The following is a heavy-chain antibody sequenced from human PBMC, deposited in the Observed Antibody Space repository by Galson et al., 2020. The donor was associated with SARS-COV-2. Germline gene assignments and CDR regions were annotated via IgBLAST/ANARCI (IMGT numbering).Heavy chain of an antibody. CDR3: ARVTSSGCEVDY. D-gene: IGHD6-19*01. CDR2: IKQDGSEK. CDR1: GFTFSSYW. J-gene: IGHJ4*02. V-gene: IGHV3-7*01. Sequence: QLGESLKISCAASGFTFSSYWMSWVRQAPGKGLAWVANIKQDGSEKYYVDSVKGRFPISRDHAKNSLYLQMNSLRADDTAVYYCARVTSSGCEVDYWGQGTLGTVAS.